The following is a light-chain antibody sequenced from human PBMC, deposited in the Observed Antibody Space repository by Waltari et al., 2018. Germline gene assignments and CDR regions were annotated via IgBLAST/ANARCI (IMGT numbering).Light chain of an antibody. V-gene: IGKV3-20*01. CDR1: QSMDSSN. CDR2: STS. Sequence: EIVLTKSHGTLSLSPGERATLSCRTSQSMDSSNLAWYQHKVGQAPRLLIYSTSSRATGVPDRFSGGGSGTGFTLTISRLEPEDFAVYYCLQYDTAPRTFGQGTKVEI. CDR3: LQYDTAPRT. J-gene: IGKJ1*01.